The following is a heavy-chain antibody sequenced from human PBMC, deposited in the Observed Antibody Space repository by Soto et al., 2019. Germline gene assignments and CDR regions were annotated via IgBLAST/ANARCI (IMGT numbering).Heavy chain of an antibody. J-gene: IGHJ6*02. V-gene: IGHV4-34*01. CDR2: INHSGST. CDR3: ARGYYDFWSGYWAYYYYGMDV. D-gene: IGHD3-3*01. CDR1: GGSFSGYY. Sequence: SETLSLTCAVYGGSFSGYYWSWIRQPPGKGLEWIGEINHSGSTNYNPSLKSRVTISVDASKNQFSLKLSSVTAADTAVYYCARGYYDFWSGYWAYYYYGMDVWGQGTTVTVSS.